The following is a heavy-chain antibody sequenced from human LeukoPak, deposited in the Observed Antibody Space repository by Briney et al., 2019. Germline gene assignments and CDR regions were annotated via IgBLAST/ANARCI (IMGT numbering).Heavy chain of an antibody. CDR1: GFTFSDYN. V-gene: IGHV4-34*01. CDR2: INHSGST. Sequence: GSLRLSCAASGFTFSDYNMRWIRQPPGKGLEWIGDINHSGSTNYNPSLKSRVTISVYASRNQFSLKLSSVTAADTAVYYCARGGELRYFDWLPTEYFQHWGQGTLVTVSS. CDR3: ARGGELRYFDWLPTEYFQH. J-gene: IGHJ1*01. D-gene: IGHD3-9*01.